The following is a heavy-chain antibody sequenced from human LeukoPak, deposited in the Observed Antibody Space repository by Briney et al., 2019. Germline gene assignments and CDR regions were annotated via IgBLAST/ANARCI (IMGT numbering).Heavy chain of an antibody. V-gene: IGHV3-23*01. CDR2: ISASYGST. D-gene: IGHD3-22*01. CDR1: GFTFSTYA. J-gene: IGHJ3*01. Sequence: GGSLRLSCAASGFTFSTYAMSWVRQAPGKGLEWVSCISASYGSTYYADSVKGRFTISRDNSKNTLYLQMNSLRSEDTAVYYCAKDYYYDPVDAFDVWGQGTMVSVSS. CDR3: AKDYYYDPVDAFDV.